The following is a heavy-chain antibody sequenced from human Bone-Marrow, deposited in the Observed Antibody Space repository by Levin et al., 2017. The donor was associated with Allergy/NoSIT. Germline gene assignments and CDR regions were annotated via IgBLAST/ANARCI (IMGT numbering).Heavy chain of an antibody. CDR1: GGSISSGRYY. CDR2: IYTTGST. Sequence: PSETLSLTCSVSGGSISSGRYYFTWVRQSAGKGLEWIGRIYTTGSTNYNPSLESRVTISRDTFKKEVYLTLSSVTAADTAVYYCARDRLASLYYYSVDGWGRGTTVIVSS. CDR3: ARDRLASLYYYSVDG. V-gene: IGHV4-61*02. J-gene: IGHJ6*03.